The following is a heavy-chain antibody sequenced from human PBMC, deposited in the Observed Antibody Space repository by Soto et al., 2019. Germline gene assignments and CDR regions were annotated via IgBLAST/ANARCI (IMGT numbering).Heavy chain of an antibody. J-gene: IGHJ4*02. CDR1: GGSISSGGYY. V-gene: IGHV4-31*03. CDR3: ARDRECSGGTCYNYFDY. D-gene: IGHD2-15*01. CDR2: IYYSGST. Sequence: KPSETLSLTCTVSGGSISSGGYYWSWIRQHPGKGLEWIGYIYYSGSTYYNPSLESRVTISVDTSKNQFSLKLSSVTAADTAVYYCARDRECSGGTCYNYFDYWGQGTLVTVSS.